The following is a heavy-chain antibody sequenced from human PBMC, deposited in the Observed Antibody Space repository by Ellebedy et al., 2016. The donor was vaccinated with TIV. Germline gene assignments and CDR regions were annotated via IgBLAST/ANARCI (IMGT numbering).Heavy chain of an antibody. CDR2: IDHSGTT. CDR1: GGSISSNNW. J-gene: IGHJ4*02. CDR3: ARDFCSSTSCLNYFDY. Sequence: MPSETLSLTCAVSGGSISSNNWWNWVRQPPGKGLEWIGEIDHSGTTNYNPSLKSRVTISVDKSKNQFSLMLNSVTAADPAVYYCARDFCSSTSCLNYFDYWGQGALVTVSS. V-gene: IGHV4-4*02. D-gene: IGHD2-2*01.